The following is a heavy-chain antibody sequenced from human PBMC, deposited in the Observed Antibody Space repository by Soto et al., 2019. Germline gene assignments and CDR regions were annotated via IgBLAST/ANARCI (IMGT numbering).Heavy chain of an antibody. CDR2: ISYDGSNK. CDR1: GFTFSSYG. Sequence: GGSLRLSCAASGFTFSSYGMHWVRQAPGKGLEWVAVISYDGSNKYYADSVKGRFTISRDNSKNTLYLQMNSLRAEDTAVSYCAKTEELKVHGTYLYDYWGQGTLVTVSS. D-gene: IGHD1-7*01. J-gene: IGHJ4*02. CDR3: AKTEELKVHGTYLYDY. V-gene: IGHV3-30*18.